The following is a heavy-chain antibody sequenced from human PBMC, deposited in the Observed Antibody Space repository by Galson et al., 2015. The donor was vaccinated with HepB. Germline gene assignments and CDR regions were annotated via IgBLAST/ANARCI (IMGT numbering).Heavy chain of an antibody. CDR2: VRHKARRYTT. J-gene: IGHJ4*02. Sequence: SLRLSCAASGFTFSGSAMHWVRQAPGKGLEWVGRVRHKARRYTTDYVASVEGRFTISRDDSKNSLYLQMDSLKTEDTAVYYCSRTLPGIDLDYWGQGTLVTVSS. D-gene: IGHD3-3*02. CDR3: SRTLPGIDLDY. V-gene: IGHV3-72*01. CDR1: GFTFSGSA.